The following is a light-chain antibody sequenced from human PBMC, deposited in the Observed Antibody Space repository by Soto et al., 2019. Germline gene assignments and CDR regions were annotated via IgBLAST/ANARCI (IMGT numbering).Light chain of an antibody. J-gene: IGKJ5*01. V-gene: IGKV3D-20*02. CDR3: QQRHNWPIT. CDR1: QSVSNNY. Sequence: EIVLTQSPGTLSLSPGERATLSCRASQSVSNNYLAWYQQKPGQAPRLLIYDASHRATGIPVRFSGGGSGTDFTLTISSLEHEDFGVYYCQQRHNWPITFGQGTRLEIK. CDR2: DAS.